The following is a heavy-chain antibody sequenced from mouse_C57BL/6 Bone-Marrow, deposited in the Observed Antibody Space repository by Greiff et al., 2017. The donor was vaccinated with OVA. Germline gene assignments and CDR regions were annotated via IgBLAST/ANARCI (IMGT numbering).Heavy chain of an antibody. V-gene: IGHV1-9*01. CDR3: ARAPDGYYTLYYFDY. Sequence: VQLQQSGAELMKPGASVKLSCKATGYTFTGYWIEWVKQRPGHGLEWIGEILPGSGSTNYNEKFKGKATLTADTSSNTAYMQLSSLTTEDSAIYYYARAPDGYYTLYYFDYWGQGTTLTVSS. CDR1: GYTFTGYW. CDR2: ILPGSGST. J-gene: IGHJ2*01. D-gene: IGHD2-3*01.